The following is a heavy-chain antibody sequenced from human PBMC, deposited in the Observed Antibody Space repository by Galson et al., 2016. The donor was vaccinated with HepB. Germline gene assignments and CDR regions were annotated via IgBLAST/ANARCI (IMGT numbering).Heavy chain of an antibody. Sequence: SETLSLTCTVSGGSISSSRSFFWGWIRQPPGRRLEWIGEITHSKITNYNPSVTVKSRVAMSVDPSKNQFSLRLTSMTAADTAVYYCARGYCSGATCYSKGPAYFDLWGQGTLATVSS. D-gene: IGHD2-15*01. CDR1: GGSISSSRSFF. V-gene: IGHV4-39*02. J-gene: IGHJ4*02. CDR3: ARGYCSGATCYSKGPAYFDL. CDR2: ITHSKIT.